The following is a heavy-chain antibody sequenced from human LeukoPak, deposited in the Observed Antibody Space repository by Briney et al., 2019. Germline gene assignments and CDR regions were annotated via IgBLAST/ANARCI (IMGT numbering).Heavy chain of an antibody. CDR1: GGSISSSSYY. V-gene: IGHV4-39*01. J-gene: IGHJ4*02. CDR3: ARPGQGYFDS. Sequence: SETLSLTCTVSGGSISSSSYYWGWIRQPPGKGLEWIGSIYYSGRIYSNPSLKSRVTISLDTSKNQFSLKLSSVTAAYTAVYYCARPGQGYFDSWGPGTPVSVSS. CDR2: IYYSGRI.